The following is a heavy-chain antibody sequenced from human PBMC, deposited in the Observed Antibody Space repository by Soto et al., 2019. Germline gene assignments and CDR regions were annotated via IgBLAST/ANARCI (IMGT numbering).Heavy chain of an antibody. Sequence: EVQLLESGGGLVQPGGSLRLSCAASGFTFSRYAMSWVRQAPGKGLEWVSAISGSGGSTYYADSVKGRFTISRDNSKNTLYRPMNSLRAEDTAVYYCAKWGGMLYLGDYFDYWGQGTLVTVSS. V-gene: IGHV3-23*01. CDR3: AKWGGMLYLGDYFDY. D-gene: IGHD2-8*01. CDR1: GFTFSRYA. CDR2: ISGSGGST. J-gene: IGHJ4*02.